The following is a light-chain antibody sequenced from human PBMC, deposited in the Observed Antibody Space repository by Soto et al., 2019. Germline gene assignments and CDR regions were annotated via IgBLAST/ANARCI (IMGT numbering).Light chain of an antibody. Sequence: IMMIKSSDSLAVSLGEGTTINCKPGQKVLYSSNNKNYLAWYQHKPGQAPRLLIYWASTRESGVPDRFSGSGSGTDFTLTISSLQTEDVAVYYCQQYYSSPRTFGQGTKVDIK. CDR3: QQYYSSPRT. CDR1: QKVLYSSNNKNY. V-gene: IGKV4-1*01. CDR2: WAS. J-gene: IGKJ1*01.